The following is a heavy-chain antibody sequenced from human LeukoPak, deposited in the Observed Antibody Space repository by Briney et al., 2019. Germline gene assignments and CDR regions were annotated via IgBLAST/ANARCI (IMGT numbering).Heavy chain of an antibody. Sequence: SETLSLTCAVYGGSFSGYYWSWIRQPPGKGLEWIGEINHSGSTNYNPSLKSRVTISVDTSKNQFSLKLSSVTAADTAVYYCAGSSSVDTAMVLDYWGQGTLVTVSS. CDR3: AGSSSVDTAMVLDY. D-gene: IGHD5-18*01. CDR1: GGSFSGYY. J-gene: IGHJ4*02. V-gene: IGHV4-34*01. CDR2: INHSGST.